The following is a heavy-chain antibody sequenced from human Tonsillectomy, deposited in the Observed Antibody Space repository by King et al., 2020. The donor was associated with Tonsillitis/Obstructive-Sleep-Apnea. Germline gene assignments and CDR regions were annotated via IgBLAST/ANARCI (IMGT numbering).Heavy chain of an antibody. J-gene: IGHJ6*02. CDR1: GGSFSGYY. CDR3: VCRYYYYGMDV. Sequence: VQLQQWGAGLLKPSETLSLTCAVFGGSFSGYYWSWIRQPPGKGLEWIGEINHSGSTNYNPSLKSRVTISVNTSKNQFSLKLSSVTAADTALYYCVCRYYYYGMDVWGQGTTVTVSS. CDR2: INHSGST. V-gene: IGHV4-34*01.